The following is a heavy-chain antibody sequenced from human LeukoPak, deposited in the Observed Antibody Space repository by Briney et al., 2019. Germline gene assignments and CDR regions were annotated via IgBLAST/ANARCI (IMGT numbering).Heavy chain of an antibody. CDR3: ARASITMVRGVIIRDYYGMDV. V-gene: IGHV1-2*04. CDR2: INPNSGGT. D-gene: IGHD3-10*01. Sequence: ASVKVSCKASGYTFTGYYMHWVRQAPGQGLEWMGWINPNSGGTNYAQKFQGWVTMTRDTSISTAYMEPSRLRSDDTAVYYCARASITMVRGVIIRDYYGMDVWGKGTTVTVSS. CDR1: GYTFTGYY. J-gene: IGHJ6*04.